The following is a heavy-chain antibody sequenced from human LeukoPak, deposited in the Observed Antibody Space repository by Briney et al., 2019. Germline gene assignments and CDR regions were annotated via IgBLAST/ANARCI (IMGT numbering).Heavy chain of an antibody. D-gene: IGHD4-17*01. V-gene: IGHV4-34*01. CDR3: ARHYGDLYLPFDY. Sequence: SETLSLTCAVYGGSFSGYYWSWIRQPPGKGLEWIGEINHSGSTNYNPSLKSRVTISVDTSKNQFSLKLSSVTAADTAVYYCARHYGDLYLPFDYWGQGTLVTVSS. J-gene: IGHJ4*02. CDR2: INHSGST. CDR1: GGSFSGYY.